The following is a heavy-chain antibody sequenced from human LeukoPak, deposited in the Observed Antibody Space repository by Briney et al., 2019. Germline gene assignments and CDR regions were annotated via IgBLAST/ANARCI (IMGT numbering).Heavy chain of an antibody. Sequence: ESGPTLVKPTQTLTLTCTFSGFSLSTSGVGVGWIRQPPGKALEWLALIYWNDDKRYSPSLKSRLTITKDTSKNQVALTMTNMDPVDTATYYCAHGKGYDSSAEGAFDIWGQGTMVTVSS. D-gene: IGHD3-22*01. V-gene: IGHV2-5*01. CDR2: IYWNDDK. J-gene: IGHJ3*02. CDR3: AHGKGYDSSAEGAFDI. CDR1: GFSLSTSGVG.